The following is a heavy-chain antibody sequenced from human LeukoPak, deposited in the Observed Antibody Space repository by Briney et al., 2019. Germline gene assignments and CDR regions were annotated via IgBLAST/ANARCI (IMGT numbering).Heavy chain of an antibody. V-gene: IGHV3-11*01. CDR1: GFTFSDYY. CDR2: ISSSGSTI. D-gene: IGHD2-15*01. J-gene: IGHJ6*03. CDR3: ARDAPYRISGGSNEGYYYYMDV. Sequence: PGGSLRLSCAASGFTFSDYYMSWIRQAPGKGLEWVSYISSSGSTIYYADSVKGRFTISRDNAKNSLYLQMNSLRAEDTAVYYCARDAPYRISGGSNEGYYYYMDVWGKGTTVTVSS.